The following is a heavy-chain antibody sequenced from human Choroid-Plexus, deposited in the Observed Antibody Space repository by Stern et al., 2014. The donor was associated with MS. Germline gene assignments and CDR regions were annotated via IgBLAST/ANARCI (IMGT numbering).Heavy chain of an antibody. D-gene: IGHD2/OR15-2a*01. Sequence: MQLVESGGGVVQPGRPLRLSCVVSGFTFGSCAMHWVRQAPGKGLAWVAGVSYDGSNKYYADSVKGRFTISRDNSQNTLYMQMSSLRPEDTAVYYCAKDRQYLTYFFDHWGQGSLVTVSS. J-gene: IGHJ5*02. CDR3: AKDRQYLTYFFDH. V-gene: IGHV3-30*18. CDR2: VSYDGSNK. CDR1: GFTFGSCA.